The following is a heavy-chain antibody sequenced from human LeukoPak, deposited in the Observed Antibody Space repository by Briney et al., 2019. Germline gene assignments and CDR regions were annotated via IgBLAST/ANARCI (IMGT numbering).Heavy chain of an antibody. CDR1: GYTFTGSY. J-gene: IGHJ4*02. D-gene: IGHD3-10*01. V-gene: IGHV1-2*02. Sequence: ASVKVSCKASGYTFTGSYMHWVRQAPGQGLEWMGRINPNSGDTNYGQKFQGRVTMTSDTSTSTAYMELSSLRPDDTAVYYCARGLPGGSGSYLDYFDYWGQGTLVTVSS. CDR3: ARGLPGGSGSYLDYFDY. CDR2: INPNSGDT.